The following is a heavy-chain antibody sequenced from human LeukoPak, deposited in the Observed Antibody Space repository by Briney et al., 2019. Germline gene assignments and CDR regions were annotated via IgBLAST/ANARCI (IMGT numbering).Heavy chain of an antibody. D-gene: IGHD3-22*01. V-gene: IGHV3-7*01. CDR1: GFTFSNSW. CDR2: IKPDGSAQ. Sequence: GGSLRLSCAASGFTFSNSWMSWVRQAPGKGLEWVATIKPDGSAQYYVDSVKGRFTISRNNAKNSLFLQINSLRAEDTAVYYCANGGTYSSGPWGQGTLVTVSS. CDR3: ANGGTYSSGP. J-gene: IGHJ5*02.